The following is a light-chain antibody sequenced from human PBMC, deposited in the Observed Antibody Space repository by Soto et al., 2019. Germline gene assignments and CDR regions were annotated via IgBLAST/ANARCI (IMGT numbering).Light chain of an antibody. V-gene: IGKV1-39*01. Sequence: DIQMTQSPSSLSASVGDRVTITCRASRSLSTFLNCYQQKPGKAPKLLIYTASSLQSGFPSRFSGSGSGTDFTLTISSLQPEDFATYYYQQSYSTPPTFGQGTKVEIK. CDR1: RSLSTF. CDR3: QQSYSTPPT. CDR2: TAS. J-gene: IGKJ1*01.